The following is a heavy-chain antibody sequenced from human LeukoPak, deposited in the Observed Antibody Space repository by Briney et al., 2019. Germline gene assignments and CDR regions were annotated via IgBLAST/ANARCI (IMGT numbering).Heavy chain of an antibody. V-gene: IGHV4-31*03. CDR1: GDSISSDGCY. J-gene: IGHJ4*02. Sequence: SETLSLTCTVSGDSISSDGCYWAWIRQHPGKGLEWIGYIYYSGSTYYNPSLKSRVTISVDTSKNQFSLKLSSVTAADTAVYYCARGNSVAGFDYWGQGTLVTVSS. CDR2: IYYSGST. D-gene: IGHD6-19*01. CDR3: ARGNSVAGFDY.